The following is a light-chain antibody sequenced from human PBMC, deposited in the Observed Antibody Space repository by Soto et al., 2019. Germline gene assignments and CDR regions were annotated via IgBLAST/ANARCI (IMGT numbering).Light chain of an antibody. CDR3: QQRSNWPPET. CDR2: DAS. Sequence: EIVLTQSPATLSLSPGERANLSCRASQSVSSYLAWYQQKPGQAPRLLIYDASNRATGIPARFSGSGSGTDFTLSISSLEPEDFAVYYCQQRSNWPPETFGQGTKVEIK. J-gene: IGKJ1*01. V-gene: IGKV3-11*01. CDR1: QSVSSY.